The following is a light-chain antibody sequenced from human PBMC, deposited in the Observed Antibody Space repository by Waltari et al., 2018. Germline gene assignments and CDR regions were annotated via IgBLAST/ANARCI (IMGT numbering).Light chain of an antibody. CDR2: RNN. J-gene: IGLJ3*02. CDR1: SSNIGDNY. CDR3: AAWDDSLSGWV. Sequence: QSVLTQLPSASGTPGQGVTISCSGSSSNIGDNYVYWYQQFPGTSPKLLIHRNNQRPSGVPDRFSGSKSGTSAFLVISGLRSEDEAVYHCAAWDDSLSGWVFGGGTKVTVL. V-gene: IGLV1-47*01.